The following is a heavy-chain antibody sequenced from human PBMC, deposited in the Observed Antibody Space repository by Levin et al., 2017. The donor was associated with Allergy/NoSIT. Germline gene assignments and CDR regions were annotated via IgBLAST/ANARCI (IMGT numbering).Heavy chain of an antibody. Sequence: SQTLSLTCTVSGGSISAYYWSWIRPPAGKGLEWLGRIYSSGSTNYNPSLTSRVIMSVDMSKNQFSLRLSSVAAAATAVYYCARGGVSTGWFDFWGQGTLAIVSS. D-gene: IGHD2-8*02. J-gene: IGHJ4*02. CDR2: IYSSGST. V-gene: IGHV4-4*07. CDR1: GGSISAYY. CDR3: ARGGVSTGWFDF.